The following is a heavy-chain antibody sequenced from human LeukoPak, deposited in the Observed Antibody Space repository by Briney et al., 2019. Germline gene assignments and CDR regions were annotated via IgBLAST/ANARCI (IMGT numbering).Heavy chain of an antibody. CDR1: GFTFSSYW. Sequence: GGSLRLSCAASGFTFSSYWMHWVRQAPGKGLDWVSAISGSGGSTYYADSVKGRFTISRDNSRNTLYLQMNSLRAEDTAVYYCARTIEMATISYFDYWGQGTLVTVSS. CDR3: ARTIEMATISYFDY. V-gene: IGHV3-23*01. D-gene: IGHD5-24*01. CDR2: ISGSGGST. J-gene: IGHJ4*02.